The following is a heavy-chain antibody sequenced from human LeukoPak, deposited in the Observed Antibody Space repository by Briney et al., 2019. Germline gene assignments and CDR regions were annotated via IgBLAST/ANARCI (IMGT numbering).Heavy chain of an antibody. D-gene: IGHD2-15*01. J-gene: IGHJ5*02. V-gene: IGHV1-8*01. CDR1: GYTLTELS. Sequence: ASVKVSCKVSGYTLTELSMHWVRQAPGQGLEWMGWMNPNSGNTGYAQKFQGRVTMTRDMSTSTVYMELSSLRSEDTAVYYCAREEVVGGGWFDPWGQGTLVTVSS. CDR2: MNPNSGNT. CDR3: AREEVVGGGWFDP.